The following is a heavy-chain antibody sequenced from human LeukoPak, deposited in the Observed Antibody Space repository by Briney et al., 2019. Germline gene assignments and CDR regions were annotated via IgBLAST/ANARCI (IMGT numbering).Heavy chain of an antibody. D-gene: IGHD6-19*01. CDR1: GFTFSNYA. CDR3: ARSPADSSGWYEKVWAYYYYYGMDV. CDR2: ISGSDHST. V-gene: IGHV3-23*01. J-gene: IGHJ6*02. Sequence: PGGSLRLSCAASGFTFSNYAMSWVRQQAPGKGLEWVSAISGSDHSTYYADSVKGRFTISRDNAKNSLYLQMNSLRAEDTAVYYCARSPADSSGWYEKVWAYYYYYGMDVWGQGTTVTVSS.